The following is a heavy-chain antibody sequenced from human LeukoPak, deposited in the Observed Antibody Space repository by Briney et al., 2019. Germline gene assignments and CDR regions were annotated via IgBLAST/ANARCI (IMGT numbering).Heavy chain of an antibody. V-gene: IGHV3-64*01. J-gene: IGHJ4*02. CDR2: ISSNGRRT. CDR1: GFTLSRSS. CDR3: ALLGIAAAGSDY. Sequence: PGGSLRLSCAASGFTLSRSSMHWVRQAPGKGLEFVSAISSNGRRTYYANSVKGRFTISRDISKNTLYLQMNSLRAEDTAVYYCALLGIAAAGSDYWGQGTLVTVSS. D-gene: IGHD6-13*01.